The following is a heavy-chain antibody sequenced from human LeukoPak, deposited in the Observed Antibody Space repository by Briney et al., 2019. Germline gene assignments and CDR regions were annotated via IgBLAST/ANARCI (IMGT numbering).Heavy chain of an antibody. Sequence: GGSLRLSCAASGFTISSYWMSWVRQAPGKGLEWVANIKQDGSEKYYVDSVKGQFTISRDNAKTSLYLQMNSLRAEDTAVHYCARGAGGYYFDYWGQGTLVTVSS. D-gene: IGHD1-26*01. CDR1: GFTISSYW. CDR3: ARGAGGYYFDY. J-gene: IGHJ4*02. V-gene: IGHV3-7*01. CDR2: IKQDGSEK.